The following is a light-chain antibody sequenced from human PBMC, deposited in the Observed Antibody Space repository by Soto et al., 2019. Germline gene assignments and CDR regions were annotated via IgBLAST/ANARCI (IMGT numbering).Light chain of an antibody. CDR1: SSDFGSYNR. Sequence: QFALTQPPSVSGSPGQSVTISCTGTSSDFGSYNRVSWYQRPPGTGPKLVIYEVSNRPSGIPDRFSGSKSGNTASLTISGLQAEDEAEYYCSLYTTDSTYVFGTGTKLTVL. V-gene: IGLV2-18*01. J-gene: IGLJ1*01. CDR3: SLYTTDSTYV. CDR2: EVS.